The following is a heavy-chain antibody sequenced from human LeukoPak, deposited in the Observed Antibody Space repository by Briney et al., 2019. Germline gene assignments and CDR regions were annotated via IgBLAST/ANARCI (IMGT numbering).Heavy chain of an antibody. J-gene: IGHJ4*02. CDR2: ISSSGGST. D-gene: IGHD1-26*01. CDR1: GFTFRYYA. V-gene: IGHV3-23*01. Sequence: PGGSLRLSCAASGFTFRYYAMHWVRQAPGKGLEWVSTISSSGGSTNYADSVRGRFTISRDNSKNTLYLQMNSLRADDTAVYYCAKGMGATSEPFDNWGQGTLVTVSS. CDR3: AKGMGATSEPFDN.